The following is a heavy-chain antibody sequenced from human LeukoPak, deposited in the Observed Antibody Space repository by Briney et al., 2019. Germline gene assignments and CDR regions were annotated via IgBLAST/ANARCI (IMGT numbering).Heavy chain of an antibody. CDR1: GFTFSSYW. J-gene: IGHJ4*02. Sequence: GGSLRLSCAASGFTFSSYWMSWVRQARGKGLEWVANIKQDGSEKYYVDSVKGRFPISRDNAKNSLYLQMNSLRAEDTAVYYCARDRGGGYYFDYWGQGTLVTVSS. D-gene: IGHD3-16*01. CDR2: IKQDGSEK. V-gene: IGHV3-7*01. CDR3: ARDRGGGYYFDY.